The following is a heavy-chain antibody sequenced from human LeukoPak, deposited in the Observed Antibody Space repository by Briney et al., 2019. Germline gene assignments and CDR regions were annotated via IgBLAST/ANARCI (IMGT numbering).Heavy chain of an antibody. CDR3: VRSPGWAKRYYFDW. D-gene: IGHD5-24*01. V-gene: IGHV3-23*01. CDR1: GINLSRSS. J-gene: IGHJ4*02. CDR2: ISATGGNT. Sequence: GSLRPFCVASGINLSRSSLGWVRQAPGEGPELVSRISATGGNTYYADSVKGGFTISRDNSKNTLYLQMNSLRAEDTAFFYCVRSPGWAKRYYFDWWGQGALVTVSS.